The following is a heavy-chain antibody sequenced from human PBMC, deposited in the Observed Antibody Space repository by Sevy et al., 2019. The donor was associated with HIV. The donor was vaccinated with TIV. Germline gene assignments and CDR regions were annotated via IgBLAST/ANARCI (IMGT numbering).Heavy chain of an antibody. Sequence: ASVKVSCKASGYTFTSYYMHWVRQAPGQGVEWAGLINPSGDSTSYAQKFQDRVTMTRDTSTSTVYMELSSLRSEDTAVYYCTSGITGTEVDYSGQRTMVTVSS. CDR3: TSGITGTEVDY. CDR1: GYTFTSYY. CDR2: INPSGDST. V-gene: IGHV1-46*01. D-gene: IGHD1-20*01. J-gene: IGHJ4*02.